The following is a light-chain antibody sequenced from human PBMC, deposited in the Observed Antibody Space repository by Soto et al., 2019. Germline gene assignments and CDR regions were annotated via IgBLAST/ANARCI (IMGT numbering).Light chain of an antibody. CDR2: DAS. Sequence: EIVLTQSPATLSLSPGERATLSCRASQSVSSYLAWYQQKPGQAPRLLIDDASNRATGIPARFSVSGSGTDFTLTISSIGPEDFAVYYCQQRSNWPLTFGGGTKVEIK. CDR1: QSVSSY. CDR3: QQRSNWPLT. J-gene: IGKJ4*01. V-gene: IGKV3-11*01.